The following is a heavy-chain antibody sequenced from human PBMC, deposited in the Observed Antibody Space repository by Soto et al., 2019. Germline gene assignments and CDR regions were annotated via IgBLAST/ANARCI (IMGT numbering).Heavy chain of an antibody. CDR1: GDSVSSNSAA. Sequence: QTLSLTCAISGDSVSSNSAAWNWIRQSPSRGLEWLGRTYYRSKWYNDYAVSVKSRITINPDTSKNQFSLQLNSVTPEDTAVYYCARVTAVAGIAVLDGMDVWGKGTTVIVSS. CDR2: TYYRSKWYN. V-gene: IGHV6-1*01. D-gene: IGHD6-19*01. J-gene: IGHJ6*04. CDR3: ARVTAVAGIAVLDGMDV.